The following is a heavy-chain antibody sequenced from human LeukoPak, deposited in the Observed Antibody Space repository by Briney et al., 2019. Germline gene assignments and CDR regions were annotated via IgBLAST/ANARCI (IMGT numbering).Heavy chain of an antibody. CDR2: IYYSGST. CDR1: GGSLSSYY. Sequence: SETLSLTCTDSGGSLSSYYWSWIRQPPGEGLEWIGNIYYSGSTNYNPSLKSRVTISVDTSKNQFSLKLSSVTAADTAVYYCTRGSIAYYYMDVWGKGTTVTISS. J-gene: IGHJ6*03. CDR3: TRGSIAYYYMDV. D-gene: IGHD3-22*01. V-gene: IGHV4-59*01.